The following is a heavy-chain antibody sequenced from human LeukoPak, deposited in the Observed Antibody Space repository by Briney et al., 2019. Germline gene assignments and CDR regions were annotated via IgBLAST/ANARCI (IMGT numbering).Heavy chain of an antibody. V-gene: IGHV1-46*01. D-gene: IGHD4-17*01. CDR1: GYTFTNYY. Sequence: GASVKAPCKASGYTFTNYYVHWVRQAPGQGLEWMGVINPSGGSTNYAQRFQGRVTMTRDTSTSTVYMELSSLRSEDTAVYYCARDSTVTTFRGCVDPWRQGTMVTVSS. J-gene: IGHJ5*02. CDR2: INPSGGST. CDR3: ARDSTVTTFRGCVDP.